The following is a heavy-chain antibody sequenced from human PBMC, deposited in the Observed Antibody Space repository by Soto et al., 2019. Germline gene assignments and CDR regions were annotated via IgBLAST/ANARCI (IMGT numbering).Heavy chain of an antibody. CDR3: ATNYYDSSGYLY. CDR1: GHKVINYF. CDR2: IDPSDNAT. D-gene: IGHD3-22*01. V-gene: IGHV1-46*01. Sequence: GXSVKVSSKASGHKVINYFVNWVRQAPGPGLEWLGKIDPSDNATSYAQKFQGRVTLTRDPSTNTVYVELSSLRSEDTAIYYCATNYYDSSGYLYWGQVTLVTVSS. J-gene: IGHJ4*02.